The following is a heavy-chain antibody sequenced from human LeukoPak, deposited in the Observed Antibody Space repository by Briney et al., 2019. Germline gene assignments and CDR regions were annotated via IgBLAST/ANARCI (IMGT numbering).Heavy chain of an antibody. CDR2: IDGDGSST. J-gene: IGHJ4*02. CDR3: ARDMYGYYYDY. Sequence: PGGSLRLSCAASGFTFSSYWMQWVRQAPGKGLVWVSRIDGDGSSTNYADSVKGRFTISRDNAKNTLYLQMNSLRAEDTAVYFCARDMYGYYYDYWGQGALVTVSS. CDR1: GFTFSSYW. V-gene: IGHV3-74*01. D-gene: IGHD2-8*01.